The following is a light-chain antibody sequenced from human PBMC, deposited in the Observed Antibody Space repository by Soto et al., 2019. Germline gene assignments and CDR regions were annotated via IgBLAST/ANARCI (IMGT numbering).Light chain of an antibody. CDR3: AAWDDSLSGHVV. CDR2: EVS. Sequence: QSALTQPASVSGSPGQSITISCTGTSSDVGGYNYVSWYQQHPGKAPKLMIYEVSNRPSGVSNRFSGSKSGNTASLTISGLQAEDEAAYYCAAWDDSLSGHVVFGGGTKLTVL. CDR1: SSDVGGYNY. J-gene: IGLJ2*01. V-gene: IGLV2-14*01.